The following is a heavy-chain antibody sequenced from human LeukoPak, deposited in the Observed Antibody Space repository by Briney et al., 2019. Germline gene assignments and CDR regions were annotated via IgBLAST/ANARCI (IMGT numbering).Heavy chain of an antibody. Sequence: GRSLRLSCAASGFGFNRHAMNGVRQAPGKGLGWVSAISGSDGSTCYADSVKGRFTISRDNSKNTLYLQMNTLRAEDTTVYHCAKGKGYSSSSSDHWGQGTLVTVSS. CDR3: AKGKGYSSSSSDH. J-gene: IGHJ5*02. CDR2: ISGSDGST. D-gene: IGHD6-6*01. V-gene: IGHV3-23*01. CDR1: GFGFNRHA.